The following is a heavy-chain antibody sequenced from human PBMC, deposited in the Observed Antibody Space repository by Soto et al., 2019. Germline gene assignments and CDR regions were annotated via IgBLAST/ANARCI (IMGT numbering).Heavy chain of an antibody. CDR2: IIPIFGTA. V-gene: IGHV1-69*06. CDR1: GGTFSSYA. J-gene: IGHJ3*02. Sequence: SVKVSCKASGGTFSSYAISWVRQAPGQGLEWMGGIIPIFGTANYAQKFQGRVTITADKSTSTAYMELSSLRSKDTAVYYCASRDGYNNAFDIWGQGTMVTVSS. D-gene: IGHD5-12*01. CDR3: ASRDGYNNAFDI.